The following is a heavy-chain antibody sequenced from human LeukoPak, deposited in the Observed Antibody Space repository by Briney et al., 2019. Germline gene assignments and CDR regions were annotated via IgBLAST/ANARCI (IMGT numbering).Heavy chain of an antibody. CDR2: ISSSSSYI. CDR1: GFTFSSYS. V-gene: IGHV3-21*01. D-gene: IGHD6-6*01. Sequence: GGSLRLSCAASGFTFSSYSMNWVRQAPGKGLEWVSSISSSSSYIYYADSVEGRFTISRDNAKNSLYLQMNSLRAEDTAVYYCARDEGSSSGWFDPWGQGTLVTVSS. J-gene: IGHJ5*02. CDR3: ARDEGSSSGWFDP.